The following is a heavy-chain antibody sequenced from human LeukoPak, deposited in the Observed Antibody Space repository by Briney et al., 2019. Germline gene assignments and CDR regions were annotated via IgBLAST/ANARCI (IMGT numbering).Heavy chain of an antibody. V-gene: IGHV1-8*01. Sequence: ASVKVSCKASGYTFTSYDINWVRQATGQGLEWMGWMNPNSGNTGYAQKFQGRVTMTRNTSISTAYMELSSLRSEDTAVYYCARGERDVIPGNYVFWSVYPGPDYWGRGTLVTVSS. CDR3: ARGERDVIPGNYVFWSVYPGPDY. CDR2: MNPNSGNT. D-gene: IGHD3-3*01. J-gene: IGHJ4*02. CDR1: GYTFTSYD.